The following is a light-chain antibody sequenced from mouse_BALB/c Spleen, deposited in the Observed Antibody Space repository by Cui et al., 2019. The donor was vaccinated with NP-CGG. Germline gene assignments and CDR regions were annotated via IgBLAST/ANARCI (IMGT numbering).Light chain of an antibody. CDR3: VLWYSNHWV. V-gene: IGLV1*01. CDR1: TGAVTTSNY. CDR2: GTN. J-gene: IGLJ1*01. Sequence: VMQETALTTSPGETVTLTCRSSTGAVTTSNYANWVQEKPDHLFTGLIGGTNNRAPGVPARFSGSLIGDKAALTITGAQTEDETIYFCVLWYSNHWVFGGGTKLTVL.